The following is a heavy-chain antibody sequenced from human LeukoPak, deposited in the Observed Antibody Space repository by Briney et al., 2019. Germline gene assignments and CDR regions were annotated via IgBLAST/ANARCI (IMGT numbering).Heavy chain of an antibody. D-gene: IGHD3-10*01. CDR2: IYYSGGT. CDR1: GGSVSSGSYY. Sequence: PSETLSLTCTVSGGSVSSGSYYWSWIRQPPGKGLEWIGYIYYSGGTNYNPSLKSRVTISVDTSKNQFSLKLSSVTAADTAVYYCASYYYGSGIVWGQGALVTVSS. V-gene: IGHV4-61*01. CDR3: ASYYYGSGIV. J-gene: IGHJ4*02.